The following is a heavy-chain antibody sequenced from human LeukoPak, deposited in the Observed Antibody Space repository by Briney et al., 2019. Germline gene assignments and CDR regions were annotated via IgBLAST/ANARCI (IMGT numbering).Heavy chain of an antibody. CDR1: GGSFSGYY. CDR3: ARGQGSSRSSYYYYYYYMDV. Sequence: SETLSLTCAVSGGSFSGYYWSWIRQPPGKGLEWIGEINHSGSTNYNPSLKSRVTISVDTSKNQFSLKLSSVTAADTAVYYCARGQGSSRSSYYYYYYYMDVWGKGTTVTVSS. CDR2: INHSGST. J-gene: IGHJ6*03. V-gene: IGHV4-34*01. D-gene: IGHD6-13*01.